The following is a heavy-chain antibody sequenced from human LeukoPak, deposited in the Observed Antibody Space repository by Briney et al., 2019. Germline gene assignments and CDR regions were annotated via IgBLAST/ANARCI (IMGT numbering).Heavy chain of an antibody. CDR2: ISSSGGST. V-gene: IGHV3-23*01. CDR1: GFTFSNYD. Sequence: PGGSLRLSCAASGFTFSNYDMSWVRQAPGKGLEWVSTISSSGGSTFYADSVKGRFTISRDNSKNTLFLQMNSLTAEDTALYSCARKEPSSGNFDYWGQGTLVTVSS. D-gene: IGHD3-10*01. CDR3: ARKEPSSGNFDY. J-gene: IGHJ4*02.